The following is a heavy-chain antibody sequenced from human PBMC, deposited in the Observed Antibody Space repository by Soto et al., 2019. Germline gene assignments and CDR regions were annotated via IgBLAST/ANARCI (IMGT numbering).Heavy chain of an antibody. CDR2: INHSGST. CDR1: GGSFSGYY. Sequence: SETLSLTCAIYGGSFSGYYWSWLRQPPGKGLEWIGEINHSGSTNYNPSLKSRVTISADTSKNQFSLKLRSVTAADTAVYYCARQYSSSWYYHYWGQGTLVTVSS. D-gene: IGHD6-13*01. CDR3: ARQYSSSWYYHY. J-gene: IGHJ4*02. V-gene: IGHV4-34*01.